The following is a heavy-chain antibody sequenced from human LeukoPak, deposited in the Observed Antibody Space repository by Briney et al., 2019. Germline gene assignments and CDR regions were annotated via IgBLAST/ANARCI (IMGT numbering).Heavy chain of an antibody. V-gene: IGHV1-18*01. CDR3: ARTGYCSSTSCRNWFDP. Sequence: VASVKVSCKASGYTFTSYGISWVRQAPGQGLEWMGWISAYNGNTNYAQKLQGRVTMTTDTSTSTAYMELRSLRSDDTAVYYCARTGYCSSTSCRNWFDPWSQGTLVTVSS. J-gene: IGHJ5*02. D-gene: IGHD2-2*01. CDR1: GYTFTSYG. CDR2: ISAYNGNT.